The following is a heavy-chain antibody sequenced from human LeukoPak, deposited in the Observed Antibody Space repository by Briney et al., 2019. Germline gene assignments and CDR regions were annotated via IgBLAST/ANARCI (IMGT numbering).Heavy chain of an antibody. D-gene: IGHD6-13*01. Sequence: GGSLRLSCAASGFIFSSYLMSWVRQAPGKGLEWVANIKQDGSEKYYVDSVKGRFTISRDNAKNSLYLQMNSLRVEDTAVYYCARGVSWGDYWGQGTLVTVSS. CDR3: ARGVSWGDY. CDR2: IKQDGSEK. V-gene: IGHV3-7*04. J-gene: IGHJ4*02. CDR1: GFIFSSYL.